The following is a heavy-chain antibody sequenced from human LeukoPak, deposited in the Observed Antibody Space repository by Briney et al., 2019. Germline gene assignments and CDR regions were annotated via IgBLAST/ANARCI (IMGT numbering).Heavy chain of an antibody. CDR3: AREGCSSTSCQCSGGSCYSDAFDI. CDR2: IYYSGST. Sequence: PSETLPLTCTVSGGSISSYYWSWIRQPPGKGLEWIGYIYYSGSTNYNPSLKSRVTISVDTSKNQFSLKLSSVTAADTAVYYCAREGCSSTSCQCSGGSCYSDAFDIWGQGTMVTVSS. V-gene: IGHV4-59*01. J-gene: IGHJ3*02. CDR1: GGSISSYY. D-gene: IGHD2-15*01.